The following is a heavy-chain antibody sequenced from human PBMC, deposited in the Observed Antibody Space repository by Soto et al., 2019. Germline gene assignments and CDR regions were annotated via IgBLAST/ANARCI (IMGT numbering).Heavy chain of an antibody. J-gene: IGHJ4*02. Sequence: QVPLVQSGAEVQKPGASVKVSCKASGYTFTSYAISWVRQAPGQGLEWMRWISAYNGNTNYAQKLQGRVSMTTDTSTRTSHMELRSLRSDDTAVYYFARDVQPTDYWGQGTLVTVSS. CDR1: GYTFTSYA. V-gene: IGHV1-18*01. CDR3: ARDVQPTDY. CDR2: ISAYNGNT.